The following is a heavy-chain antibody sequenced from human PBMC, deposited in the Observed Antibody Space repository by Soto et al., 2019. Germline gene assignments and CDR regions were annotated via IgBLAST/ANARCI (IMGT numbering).Heavy chain of an antibody. CDR3: AHNILWFGEEAFDI. V-gene: IGHV2-5*02. D-gene: IGHD3-10*01. CDR2: IYWDDDK. Sequence: KASGPTLVKPTQTLTLTCTFSGFSLSSTGVGVGWILQPPGTALEWLALIYWDDDKRFSPSLKSRLTITKDTSKNQVVLPMTNMDPVDTATYYCAHNILWFGEEAFDIWGPGTMVTVSS. J-gene: IGHJ3*02. CDR1: GFSLSSTGVG.